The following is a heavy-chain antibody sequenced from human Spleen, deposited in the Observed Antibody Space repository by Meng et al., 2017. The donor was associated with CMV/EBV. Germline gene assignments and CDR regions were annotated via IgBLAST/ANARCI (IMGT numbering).Heavy chain of an antibody. D-gene: IGHD6-13*01. CDR1: GFSFSNYG. CDR2: VSYDN. V-gene: IGHV3-30*03. J-gene: IGHJ4*02. Sequence: GESLKISCVGSGFSFSNYGMHWVRQAPGNGLEWVGAVSYDNFYADSVKGRFTISRDNARNSVSLQMNGLTAADTAVYYCARGGHSSSWYFGYWGQGTMVTVSS. CDR3: ARGGHSSSWYFGY.